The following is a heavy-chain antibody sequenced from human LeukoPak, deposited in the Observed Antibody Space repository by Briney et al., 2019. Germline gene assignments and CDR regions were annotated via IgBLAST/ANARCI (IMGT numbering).Heavy chain of an antibody. V-gene: IGHV3-21*01. CDR2: VSSSSSYI. CDR3: ARDGLAALDY. D-gene: IGHD6-13*01. Sequence: GGSLRLSCTVSGFTFSSYHMDWVRQAPGKGLEWVSSVSSSSSYIYYADSVRGRFTISRDNAKNSLYLQMSSLRAEDTAVYYCARDGLAALDYWGQGTLVTVSS. J-gene: IGHJ4*02. CDR1: GFTFSSYH.